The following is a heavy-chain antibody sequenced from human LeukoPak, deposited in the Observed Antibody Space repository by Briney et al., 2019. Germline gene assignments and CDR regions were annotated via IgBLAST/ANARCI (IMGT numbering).Heavy chain of an antibody. Sequence: PSETLSLTCTVSGGSISSYYWSWIRQPAGKGLEWIGRIYTSGSTNYNPSLKSRVTISVDTSKNQFSLKLSSVTAADTAVYYCARRGVRYSSSWYDFDYWGQGTLVTVSS. D-gene: IGHD6-13*01. V-gene: IGHV4-4*07. CDR1: GGSISSYY. J-gene: IGHJ4*02. CDR3: ARRGVRYSSSWYDFDY. CDR2: IYTSGST.